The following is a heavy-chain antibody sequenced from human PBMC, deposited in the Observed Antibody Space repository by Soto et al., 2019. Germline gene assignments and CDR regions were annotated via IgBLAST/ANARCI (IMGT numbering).Heavy chain of an antibody. CDR3: ARAKLHDYDFWSYNWFDP. CDR2: IYYSGST. V-gene: IGHV4-31*03. J-gene: IGHJ5*02. Sequence: PSETLSLTCTVSGGSISIGGYYWSWIRQHPGKGLEWIGYIYYSGSTYYNPSLKSRVTISVDTSKNQFSLKLSSVTAADTAVYYCARAKLHDYDFWSYNWFDPWGQGTLVTVSS. CDR1: GGSISIGGYY. D-gene: IGHD3-3*01.